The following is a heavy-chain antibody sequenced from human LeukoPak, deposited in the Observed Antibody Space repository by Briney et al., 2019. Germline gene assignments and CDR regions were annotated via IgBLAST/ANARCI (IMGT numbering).Heavy chain of an antibody. V-gene: IGHV3-23*01. Sequence: GGSLRLSCAASGFTFSSYAMSWVRQAPGKGLEWVSAISGSGGSTYYADTVKGRYTISRDNSKNTLYQQMNSLRAEDTAVYYCAKSVYVFGDFWSGYYYYFDYWGQGTLVTVSS. D-gene: IGHD3-3*01. J-gene: IGHJ4*02. CDR2: ISGSGGST. CDR1: GFTFSSYA. CDR3: AKSVYVFGDFWSGYYYYFDY.